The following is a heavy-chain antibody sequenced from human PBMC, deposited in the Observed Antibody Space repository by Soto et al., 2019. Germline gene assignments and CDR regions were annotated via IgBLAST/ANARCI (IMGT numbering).Heavy chain of an antibody. CDR3: ARAYGGYDFWSGYYTDY. J-gene: IGHJ4*02. V-gene: IGHV3-53*01. CDR1: GFTVSSNY. D-gene: IGHD3-3*01. Sequence: LRLSCAASGFTVSSNYMSWVRQAPGKGLEWVSVIYSGGSTYYADSVKGRFTISRDNSKNTLYLQMNSLRAEDTAVYYCARAYGGYDFWSGYYTDYWGQGTLVTVSS. CDR2: IYSGGST.